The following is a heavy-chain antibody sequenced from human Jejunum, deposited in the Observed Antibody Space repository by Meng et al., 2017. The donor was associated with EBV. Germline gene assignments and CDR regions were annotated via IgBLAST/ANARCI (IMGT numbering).Heavy chain of an antibody. CDR1: GFCFSDSA. V-gene: IGHV3-30*04. J-gene: IGHJ4*02. Sequence: VPRGGAGGGVLQAGRSLRRSCVVPGFCFSDSAMHWVRQAPGKGLEWLADVSSAVSDTYYADSVKGRFTISRDDSKNTLYLQMDSPRPEDTAVYYCARGRYSSGGSPYFDHWGQGTLVTVSS. D-gene: IGHD6-19*01. CDR2: VSSAVSDT. CDR3: ARGRYSSGGSPYFDH.